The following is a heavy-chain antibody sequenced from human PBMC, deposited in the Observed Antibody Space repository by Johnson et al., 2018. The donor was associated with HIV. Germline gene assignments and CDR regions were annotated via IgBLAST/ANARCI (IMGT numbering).Heavy chain of an antibody. CDR3: TTDRRHGEGI. CDR1: GFSFSRYW. D-gene: IGHD4-17*01. J-gene: IGHJ3*02. CDR2: IRYDGSNK. Sequence: VQLVESGGGLVQPGGSLRLSCVASGFSFSRYWMTWVRQAPGKGLEWVAFIRYDGSNKYYADSVKGRFTISRDNAKNSLYLQMNSLKTEDTGVYYCTTDRRHGEGIWGQGTMVTVSS. V-gene: IGHV3-7*05.